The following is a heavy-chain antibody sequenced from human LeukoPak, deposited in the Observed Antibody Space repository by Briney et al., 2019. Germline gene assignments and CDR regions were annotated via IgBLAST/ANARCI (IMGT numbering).Heavy chain of an antibody. CDR2: ISGSGGST. CDR1: GFTFSSYA. V-gene: IGHV3-23*01. CDR3: AKASKYYYDSSGYPDY. Sequence: RSGGSLILSCAASGFTFSSYAMSWVRQAPGKGLEWVSAISGSGGSTYYADSVKGRFTISRDNSKNTLYLQMNSLRAEDTAVYYCAKASKYYYDSSGYPDYWGQGTLVTVSS. J-gene: IGHJ4*02. D-gene: IGHD3-22*01.